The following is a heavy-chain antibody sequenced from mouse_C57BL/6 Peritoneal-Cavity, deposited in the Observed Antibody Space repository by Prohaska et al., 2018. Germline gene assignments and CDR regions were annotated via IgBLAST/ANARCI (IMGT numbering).Heavy chain of an antibody. CDR2: ISSGSSTI. Sequence: GFTFSDYGMHWVRQAPEKGLEWVAYISSGSSTIYYADTVKGRFTISRDNAKNTLFLQMTSLRSEDTAMYYCARLLPFAYGVQGTLVTVSA. CDR3: ARLLPFAY. CDR1: GFTFSDYG. V-gene: IGHV5-17*01. J-gene: IGHJ3*01.